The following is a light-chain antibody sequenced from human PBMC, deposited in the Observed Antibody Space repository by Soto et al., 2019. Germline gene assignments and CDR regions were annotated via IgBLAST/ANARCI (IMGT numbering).Light chain of an antibody. CDR3: QVWDSKSDQVV. Sequence: SYELTQPPSVSVAPGQTATITCGGNNIGDKSVHWYQQKPGQAPVLVVYDDSDRPSGIPERFSDSNSGNTATLTISRVEAGDEADYCCQVWDSKSDQVVFGGGTKLTVL. V-gene: IGLV3-21*02. CDR2: DDS. J-gene: IGLJ2*01. CDR1: NIGDKS.